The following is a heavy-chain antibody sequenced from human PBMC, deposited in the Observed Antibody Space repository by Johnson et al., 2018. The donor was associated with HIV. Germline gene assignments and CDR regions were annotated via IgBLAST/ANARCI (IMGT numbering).Heavy chain of an antibody. D-gene: IGHD6-19*01. CDR3: ARAVAGTWLDI. CDR2: IFSGGST. V-gene: IGHV3-66*01. Sequence: VQLVESGGGLVQPGGSLRLSCAASGFTVSSNYMSWVRQAPGKGLEWVSVIFSGGSTYYADSVKGRFTISRDNSKNTLYLQMNSLRVGDTAVYYCARAVAGTWLDIWGQGTMVTVSS. J-gene: IGHJ3*02. CDR1: GFTVSSNY.